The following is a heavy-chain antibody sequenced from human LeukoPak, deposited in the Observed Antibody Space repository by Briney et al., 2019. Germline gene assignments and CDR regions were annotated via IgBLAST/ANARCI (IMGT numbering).Heavy chain of an antibody. Sequence: SETLSLTCAVYGGSFSGYYWSWIPQPPGKGLEWIGEINHSGSTNYNPSLKSRVTISVDTSKNQLSLKLSSVTAADTAVYYCARLYYYYYRDVWGKGTTVTVSS. CDR3: ARLYYYYYRDV. CDR2: INHSGST. J-gene: IGHJ6*03. CDR1: GGSFSGYY. V-gene: IGHV4-34*01.